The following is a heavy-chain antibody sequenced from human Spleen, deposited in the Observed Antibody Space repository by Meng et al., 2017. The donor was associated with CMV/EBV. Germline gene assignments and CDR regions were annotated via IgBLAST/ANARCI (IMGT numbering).Heavy chain of an antibody. Sequence: DYDWSWIRQPPGKGLDWIGEINHSGSTNYNPSLKSRVTISVDTSKNQFSLKLSSVTAADTAVYYCARVPSLGYCSSTSCPRGTYFDYWGQGTLVTVSS. V-gene: IGHV4-34*01. CDR1: DYD. CDR3: ARVPSLGYCSSTSCPRGTYFDY. J-gene: IGHJ4*02. CDR2: INHSGST. D-gene: IGHD2-2*01.